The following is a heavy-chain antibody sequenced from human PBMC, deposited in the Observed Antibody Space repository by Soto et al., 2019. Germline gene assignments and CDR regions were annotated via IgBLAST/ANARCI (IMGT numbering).Heavy chain of an antibody. CDR3: VKDRDSNSWPSRDV. J-gene: IGHJ6*02. D-gene: IGHD3-22*01. V-gene: IGHV1-18*01. Sequence: VKVSCKTSGYTFTRNGISWVRQAPGQGLEWMGWISPKSGSIKYAQKFQGRVIMTTDTSTSTAYMEVRSLRSDDTAVYYCVKDRDSNSWPSRDVWGPGTTVTVSS. CDR2: ISPKSGSI. CDR1: GYTFTRNG.